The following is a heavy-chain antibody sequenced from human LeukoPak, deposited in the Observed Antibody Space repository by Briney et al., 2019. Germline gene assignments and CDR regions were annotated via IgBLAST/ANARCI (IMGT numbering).Heavy chain of an antibody. V-gene: IGHV3-30*18. J-gene: IGHJ4*02. CDR3: VKEGVEYSYSYGDY. CDR2: ISYDGGDK. Sequence: GKSLRLSCAASGFSFNNYAMYWVRQAPGKGLEWVALISYDGGDKYYAESMKGRITISRDNAESTLYLQMNNLRPDDTAFYFCVKEGVEYSYSYGDYWGQGTLVTVSS. CDR1: GFSFNNYA. D-gene: IGHD3-16*01.